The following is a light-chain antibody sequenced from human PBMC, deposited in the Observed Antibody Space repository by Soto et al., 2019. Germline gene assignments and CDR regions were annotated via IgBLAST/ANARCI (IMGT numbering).Light chain of an antibody. V-gene: IGLV2-23*02. CDR3: CSYAGSSTSLYG. Sequence: QSALTQPASVSGSPGQSITISCTGTSSDVGSYNLVSWYQQHPGKAPKLMIHEVSERPSGVSNRFSASKSGNTASLTISGLQAEDEADYYCCSYAGSSTSLYGFGTGTKVTVL. CDR1: SSDVGSYNL. CDR2: EVS. J-gene: IGLJ1*01.